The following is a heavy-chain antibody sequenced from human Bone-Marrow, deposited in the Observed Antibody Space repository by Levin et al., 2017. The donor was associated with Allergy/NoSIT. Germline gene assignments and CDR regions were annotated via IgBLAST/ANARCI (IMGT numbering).Heavy chain of an antibody. Sequence: ASVKVSCKASGYTFSDNYIHWVRQAPGQGLEWMGWSNPNTGGTFYGQNFRGRVTMTTDTSIDMAYMDLSRLTSDDTAVYYCARGLNIWFGDHFDNWGQGTLVTVSS. CDR1: GYTFSDNY. CDR2: SNPNTGGT. V-gene: IGHV1-2*02. J-gene: IGHJ4*02. D-gene: IGHD3-10*01. CDR3: ARGLNIWFGDHFDN.